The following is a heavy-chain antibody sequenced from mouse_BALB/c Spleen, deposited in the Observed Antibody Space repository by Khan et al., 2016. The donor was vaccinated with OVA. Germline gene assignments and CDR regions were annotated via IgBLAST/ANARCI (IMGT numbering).Heavy chain of an antibody. V-gene: IGHV1-9*01. Sequence: QVQLKQSGGDLMKPGASVKISCKATGYTFSSYWIEWVKQRPGHGLEWIGQIFPGSVSTTYNEKFKGKATFTADTSSNTAYMQLSSLTSEDSAVYYCARGGYVGFAYWGQGTLVTVPA. J-gene: IGHJ3*01. CDR3: ARGGYVGFAY. D-gene: IGHD2-2*01. CDR1: GYTFSSYW. CDR2: IFPGSVST.